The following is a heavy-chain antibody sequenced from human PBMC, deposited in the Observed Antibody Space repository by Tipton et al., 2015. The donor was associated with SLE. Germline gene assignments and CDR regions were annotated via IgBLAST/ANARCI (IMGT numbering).Heavy chain of an antibody. CDR2: MYNNGNT. V-gene: IGHV4-61*01. CDR1: GGSISSGSYY. J-gene: IGHJ4*02. Sequence: TLSLTCTVSGGSISSGSYYWSWIRQPPGKGMEWIGYMYNNGNTNYNPSLKSRVTISGDREQFSLELSSVTAADTAVYFCARVTGGGFDSSGYPFDYWGPGILVTVSS. CDR3: ARVTGGGFDSSGYPFDY. D-gene: IGHD3-22*01.